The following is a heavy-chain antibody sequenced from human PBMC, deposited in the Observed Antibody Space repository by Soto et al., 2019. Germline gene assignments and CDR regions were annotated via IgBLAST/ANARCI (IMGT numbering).Heavy chain of an antibody. J-gene: IGHJ5*02. D-gene: IGHD2-2*01. CDR1: GGTFSSYA. V-gene: IGHV1-69*01. CDR3: ARGGVPQPGADNWFDP. Sequence: QVQLVQSGAEVKKPGSSVKVSCKASGGTFSSYAISWVRQAPGQGLEWMGGIIPIFGTANYAQKFQGRVTIAADESTSTAYMELSSLRSEDTAVYYCARGGVPQPGADNWFDPWGQGTLVTVSS. CDR2: IIPIFGTA.